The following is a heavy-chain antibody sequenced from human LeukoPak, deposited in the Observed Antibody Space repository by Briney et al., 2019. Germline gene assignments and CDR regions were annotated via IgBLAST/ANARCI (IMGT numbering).Heavy chain of an antibody. CDR3: AKSRRELMSDDAFDI. V-gene: IGHV3-33*06. CDR2: IWYDGSNK. J-gene: IGHJ3*02. CDR1: GFTFSSYG. Sequence: GGSLRLSCAASGFTFSSYGMHWVRQAPGKGLEWVAVIWYDGSNKYYADSVKGRFTISRDNSRTTLYLQMNSLTAEDTAVYYCAKSRRELMSDDAFDIWGQGTMVTVSS. D-gene: IGHD1-26*01.